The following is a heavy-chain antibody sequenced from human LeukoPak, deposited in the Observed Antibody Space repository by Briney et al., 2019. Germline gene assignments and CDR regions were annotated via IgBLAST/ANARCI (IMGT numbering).Heavy chain of an antibody. V-gene: IGHV3-49*04. Sequence: GGSLRLSCTVSGFTFGDYAMGWVRQAPGKGLEWVDFIRSKAYGGTTEFAASVKGGFTISRDDSKSVAYPHMNTLKTEDTAVYYCTRVPEYYGSGSYSLQHWGQGTPVTVSS. CDR3: TRVPEYYGSGSYSLQH. J-gene: IGHJ1*01. CDR1: GFTFGDYA. D-gene: IGHD3-10*01. CDR2: IRSKAYGGTT.